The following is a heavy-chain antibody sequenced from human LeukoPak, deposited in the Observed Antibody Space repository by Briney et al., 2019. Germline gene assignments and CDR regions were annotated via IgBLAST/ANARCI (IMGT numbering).Heavy chain of an antibody. CDR2: IRYDGSNK. V-gene: IGHV3-30*02. Sequence: GGSLRLSCAASGFTFSSYGMHWVRQAPGKGLEWVAFIRYDGSNKYYADSVKGRFTISRDNAKNSLYLQMNSLRAEDTALYYCAKDMHDYGDYEFDYWGQGTLVTVSS. D-gene: IGHD4-17*01. CDR1: GFTFSSYG. J-gene: IGHJ4*02. CDR3: AKDMHDYGDYEFDY.